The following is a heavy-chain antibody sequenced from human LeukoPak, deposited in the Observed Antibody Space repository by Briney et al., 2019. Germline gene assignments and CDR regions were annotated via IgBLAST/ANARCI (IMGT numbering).Heavy chain of an antibody. CDR2: ISYDGSNK. CDR3: ARDFSWELLASYFDY. CDR1: GFTFSSYA. Sequence: PGRSLRLSCAASGFTFSSYAMHWVRQAPGKGLEWVAVISYDGSNKYYADSVKGRFTISRDNAKNSLYLQMNSLRAEDTAVYYCARDFSWELLASYFDYWGQGTLVTVSS. J-gene: IGHJ4*02. D-gene: IGHD1-26*01. V-gene: IGHV3-30*04.